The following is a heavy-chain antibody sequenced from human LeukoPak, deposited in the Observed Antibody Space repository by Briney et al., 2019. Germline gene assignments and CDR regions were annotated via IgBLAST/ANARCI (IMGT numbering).Heavy chain of an antibody. D-gene: IGHD2-2*01. CDR3: ARGLYCSSTSCLTYFDY. J-gene: IGHJ4*02. CDR2: MNPNSGGT. V-gene: IGHV1-2*02. CDR1: GYTFTSYD. Sequence: ASVKVSCKASGYTFTSYDINWVRQATGQGLEWMGWMNPNSGGTNYAQKFQGRVTMTRDTSISTAYMELSRLRSDDTAVYYCARGLYCSSTSCLTYFDYWGQGTLVTVSS.